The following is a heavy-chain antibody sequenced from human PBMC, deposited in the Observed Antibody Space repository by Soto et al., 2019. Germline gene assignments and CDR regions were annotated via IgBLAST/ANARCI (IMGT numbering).Heavy chain of an antibody. CDR1: GFTFRISG. CDR3: ARDPHVLRYFDWLSYAFDI. V-gene: IGHV3-7*01. Sequence: GGSLRLSCASSGFTFRISGVGWFCQAPGKGLERVANIKQDGSEKYYVDSVKGRFTISRDNAKNSLYLQMNSLRAEDTAVYYCARDPHVLRYFDWLSYAFDIWGQGTMVTVSS. CDR2: IKQDGSEK. J-gene: IGHJ3*02. D-gene: IGHD3-9*01.